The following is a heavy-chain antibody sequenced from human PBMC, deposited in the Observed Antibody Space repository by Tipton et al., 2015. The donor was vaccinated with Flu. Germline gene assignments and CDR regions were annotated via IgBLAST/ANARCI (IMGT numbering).Heavy chain of an antibody. J-gene: IGHJ4*02. CDR3: ARDYGDYYFDS. CDR2: VHRSGNA. CDR1: GSSIGSDYY. D-gene: IGHD4-17*01. Sequence: LRLSCSVSGSSIGSDYYWGWIRQPPGQGLEWIGNVHRSGNAYYSPSFKSRVTMSLDNSKNQFSLKLSSVTAADTAIYYCARDYGDYYFDSWGQGTLVTVSS. V-gene: IGHV4-38-2*02.